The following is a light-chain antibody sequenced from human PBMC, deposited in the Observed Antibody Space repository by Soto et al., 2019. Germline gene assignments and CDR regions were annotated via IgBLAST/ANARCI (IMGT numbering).Light chain of an antibody. Sequence: QSALTQPASVSGSPGQSITISCTGTSSDVGSYNLVSWYQQHPGKAPKLMIYEGSKRPSGVSNRFSGSKSGNTASLTISGPQAEDEADYYCCSYAGSSTLFGGGTKLTVL. CDR2: EGS. CDR3: CSYAGSSTL. J-gene: IGLJ2*01. V-gene: IGLV2-23*01. CDR1: SSDVGSYNL.